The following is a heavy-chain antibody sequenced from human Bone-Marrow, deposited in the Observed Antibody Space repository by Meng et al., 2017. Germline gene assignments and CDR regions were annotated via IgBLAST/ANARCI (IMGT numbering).Heavy chain of an antibody. J-gene: IGHJ4*02. V-gene: IGHV3-72*01. D-gene: IGHD2-2*01. CDR3: ARGYHSFDS. CDR2: SKSKAESYNT. Sequence: GESLKISCVGSGFRFSDHYMDWVRQAPGKGLEWIGRSKSKAESYNTEYAASVKGRFTISRDNTMNSLYLQMSSLKTEDTAVYFCARGYHSFDSWGQGTLGTVSS. CDR1: GFRFSDHY.